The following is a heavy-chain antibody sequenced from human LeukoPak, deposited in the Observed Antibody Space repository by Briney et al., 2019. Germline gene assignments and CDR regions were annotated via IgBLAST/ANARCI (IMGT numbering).Heavy chain of an antibody. CDR3: ASLSYYYDSSGYYRYFDY. V-gene: IGHV1-69*13. D-gene: IGHD3-22*01. Sequence: ASVKVSCKASGGTFSSYAISWVRQAPGQGLEWMGGIIPIFGTANYAQKFQGRVTITADESTSTAYMELSSLRSEDTAVYYCASLSYYYDSSGYYRYFDYWGQGTLATVSS. CDR1: GGTFSSYA. CDR2: IIPIFGTA. J-gene: IGHJ4*02.